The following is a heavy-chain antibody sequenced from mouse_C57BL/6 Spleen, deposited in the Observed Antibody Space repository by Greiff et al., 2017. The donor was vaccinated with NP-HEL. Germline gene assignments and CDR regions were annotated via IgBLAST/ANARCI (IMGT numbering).Heavy chain of an antibody. CDR3: ARDYYGSSSYFDV. V-gene: IGHV1-76*01. D-gene: IGHD1-1*01. CDR2: IYPGSGNT. J-gene: IGHJ1*03. CDR1: GYTFTDYY. Sequence: QVQLQQSGAELVRPGASVKLSCKASGYTFTDYYINWVKQRPGQGLEWIARIYPGSGNTYYNEKFKGKATLTAEKSSSTAYMQLSSLTSEDSAVYFCARDYYGSSSYFDVWGTGTTVTVSS.